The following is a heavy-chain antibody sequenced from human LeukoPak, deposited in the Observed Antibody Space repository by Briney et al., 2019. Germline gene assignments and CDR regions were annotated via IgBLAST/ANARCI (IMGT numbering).Heavy chain of an antibody. Sequence: ASVKVSCKASGYTFTNHYMHWVRQAPGQGLEWMGIINPSGGSTNYAQKLQGRVTMTRDTSTSTVYMELSSLRSEDTAVYYCARGEGEKVVILPADFDSWGQGTLVTVSS. CDR2: INPSGGST. D-gene: IGHD2/OR15-2a*01. J-gene: IGHJ4*02. CDR1: GYTFTNHY. CDR3: ARGEGEKVVILPADFDS. V-gene: IGHV1-46*01.